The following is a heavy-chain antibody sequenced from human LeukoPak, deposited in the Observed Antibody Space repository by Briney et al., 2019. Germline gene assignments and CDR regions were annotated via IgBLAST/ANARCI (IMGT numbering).Heavy chain of an antibody. Sequence: AGGSLRLSCAASGFTVSSNYMSWVRQAPGNGLVWVSASSGSGGSTYYADSVKGRFTISRDNAKNSLYLQMNSLRAEDTAVYYCARDPYDSSGYYYNRDAFDIWGQGTMVTVSS. CDR2: SSGSGGST. CDR1: GFTVSSNY. V-gene: IGHV3-21*01. D-gene: IGHD3-22*01. CDR3: ARDPYDSSGYYYNRDAFDI. J-gene: IGHJ3*02.